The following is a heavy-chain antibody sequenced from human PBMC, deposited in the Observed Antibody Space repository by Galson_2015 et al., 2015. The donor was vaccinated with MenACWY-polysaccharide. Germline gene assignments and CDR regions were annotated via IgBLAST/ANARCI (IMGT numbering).Heavy chain of an antibody. CDR1: GFTFSGYG. V-gene: IGHV3-23*01. CDR3: VKGGSSMYFDS. Sequence: SLRLSCAGSGFTFSGYGMNWVRQAPGKGLEWVAAISSSGGGTYYTRSVKDRFTISRDNSKNTLSLQMNSLRVEDTAVYYCVKGGSSMYFDSWGQGTLVTVSS. D-gene: IGHD6-13*01. CDR2: ISSSGGGT. J-gene: IGHJ4*02.